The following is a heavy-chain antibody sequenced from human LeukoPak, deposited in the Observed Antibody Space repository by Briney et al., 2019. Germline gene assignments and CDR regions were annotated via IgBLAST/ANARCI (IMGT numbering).Heavy chain of an antibody. CDR2: ISSSGNTI. CDR3: ARGGDPVKYYAEYFQY. V-gene: IGHV3-48*03. CDR1: GFTFSSYE. Sequence: GGSLRLSCAASGFTFSSYEMNWVRQAPGKGLEWVSYISSSGNTIYYADSVKGRFTISRDNAKNSLYLQMNSLRAEDTAVYYCARGGDPVKYYAEYFQYWGQGTLVTVSS. J-gene: IGHJ1*01. D-gene: IGHD2-21*02.